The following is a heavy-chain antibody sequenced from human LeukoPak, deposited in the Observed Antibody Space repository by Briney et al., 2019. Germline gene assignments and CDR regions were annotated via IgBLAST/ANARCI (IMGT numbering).Heavy chain of an antibody. CDR3: ARVAKERVGGVYYFDY. CDR1: GFTFSDYD. D-gene: IGHD1-1*01. J-gene: IGHJ4*02. CDR2: IGTAGDT. Sequence: QAGGSPRLSCAASGFTFSDYDMHWVRQATGKGLEWVSAIGTAGDTYYTGSVKGRFTISRENAKNSLYLQMNSLRAGDTAVYYCARVAKERVGGVYYFDYWGQGTLVTVSS. V-gene: IGHV3-13*01.